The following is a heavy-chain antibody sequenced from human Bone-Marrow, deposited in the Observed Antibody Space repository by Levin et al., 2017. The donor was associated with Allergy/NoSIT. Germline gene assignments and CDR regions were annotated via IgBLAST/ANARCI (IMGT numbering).Heavy chain of an antibody. V-gene: IGHV4-39*07. CDR1: GGSISSSSYY. CDR3: ARDLTSPYYYDSSGNFDY. J-gene: IGHJ4*02. D-gene: IGHD3-22*01. Sequence: SQTLSLTCTVSGGSISSSSYYWGWIRQPPGKGLEWIGSIYYSGSTYYNPSLKSRVTISVDTSKNQFSLKLSSVTAADTAVYYCARDLTSPYYYDSSGNFDYWGQGTLVTVSS. CDR2: IYYSGST.